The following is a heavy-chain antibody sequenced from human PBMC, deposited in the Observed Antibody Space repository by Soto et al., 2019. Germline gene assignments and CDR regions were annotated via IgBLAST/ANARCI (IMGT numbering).Heavy chain of an antibody. V-gene: IGHV1-18*01. D-gene: IGHD5-12*01. CDR2: ISAYNGKR. CDR3: ARGRIVASIHDAFEI. Sequence: QGQLLQSGDEVKTPGASVRVSCRASGYPFTSYGISWVRQAPGQGLEWVAWISAYNGKRDTAQKFQDRVTMTLDTSTDTAHMDRGDLTSADTAVYYCARGRIVASIHDAFEIWCQGTKVTVSS. CDR1: GYPFTSYG. J-gene: IGHJ3*02.